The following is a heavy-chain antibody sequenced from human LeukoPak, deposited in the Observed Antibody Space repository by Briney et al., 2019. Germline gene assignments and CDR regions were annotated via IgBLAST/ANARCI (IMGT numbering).Heavy chain of an antibody. V-gene: IGHV3-7*02. CDR1: GFXFSKYL. Sequence: GGSLRLSCAASGFXFSKYLMSWVREAPGKGQEWLAHIKQEGSEKHYVDSVKGRFTISRDNAKNSLYLQMNSLRAEDTAVYYCAGHGGTGYSSSWYFCWGQGTLVTVSS. CDR3: AGHGGTGYSSSWYFC. CDR2: IKQEGSEK. D-gene: IGHD6-13*01. J-gene: IGHJ4*02.